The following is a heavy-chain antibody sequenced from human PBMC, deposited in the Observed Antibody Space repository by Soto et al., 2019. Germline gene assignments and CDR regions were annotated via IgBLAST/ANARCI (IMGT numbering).Heavy chain of an antibody. CDR3: ARTPLGYCSGGSCLPYYYYYGMDV. V-gene: IGHV2-70*01. CDR2: IDWDDDK. Sequence: SGPTLVNPTQTLTVTCTFSGFSLITIGVCVSWIRQPPGKALEWLSLIDWDDDKYYSTSLKTRLTISKDTSKNQVVLTMTNMDPVDTATYYCARTPLGYCSGGSCLPYYYYYGMDVWGQGTTVTVS. CDR1: GFSLITIGVC. D-gene: IGHD2-15*01. J-gene: IGHJ6*02.